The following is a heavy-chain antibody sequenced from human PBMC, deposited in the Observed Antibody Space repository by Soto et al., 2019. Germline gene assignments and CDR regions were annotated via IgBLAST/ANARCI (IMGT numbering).Heavy chain of an antibody. CDR2: IYWDDDK. V-gene: IGHV2-5*02. CDR1: GFSLSTSGVG. CDR3: AHTAGLLWFGEFPVEYSGMDV. J-gene: IGHJ6*02. Sequence: QITLKESGPTLVKPTQTLTLTCTFSGFSLSTSGVGVGWIRQPPGKALEWLALIYWDDDKRYSPSLKSRLTITKDHSKNQVVLTMTNMDPVDTATYYCAHTAGLLWFGEFPVEYSGMDVLGQGTTVTVSS. D-gene: IGHD3-10*01.